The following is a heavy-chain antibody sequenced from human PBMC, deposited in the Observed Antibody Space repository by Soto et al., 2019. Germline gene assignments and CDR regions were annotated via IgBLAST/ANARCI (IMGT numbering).Heavy chain of an antibody. D-gene: IGHD2-15*01. CDR2: IDPSDSYT. V-gene: IGHV5-10-1*01. CDR3: ARQGGGYGSGGRCYVYYYGMDV. J-gene: IGHJ6*02. CDR1: GYIFTSYW. Sequence: PREALKISCKGSGYIFTSYWISWVRQMPGKGLEWMGRIDPSDSYTNYSPSFQDHVTISADKSISTAYLQWSSLKASDTAMYYCARQGGGYGSGGRCYVYYYGMDVWGQGTTVTVSS.